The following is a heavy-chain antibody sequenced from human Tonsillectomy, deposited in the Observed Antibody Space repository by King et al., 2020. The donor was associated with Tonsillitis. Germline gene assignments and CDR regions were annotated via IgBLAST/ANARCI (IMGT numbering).Heavy chain of an antibody. CDR2: ISYVGSNK. D-gene: IGHD1-26*01. V-gene: IGHV3-30-3*01. CDR3: ARDQRSYWLNYYYYGMDV. J-gene: IGHJ6*02. Sequence: VQLVESGGGVVQPGRSLRLSCAASGFTFSSYAMHWVRQAPGKGLEWVAVISYVGSNKYYADSVKGRFTISRDNSKNTLYLQMNSLRAEDTAVYYCARDQRSYWLNYYYYGMDVWGQGTTVTVSS. CDR1: GFTFSSYA.